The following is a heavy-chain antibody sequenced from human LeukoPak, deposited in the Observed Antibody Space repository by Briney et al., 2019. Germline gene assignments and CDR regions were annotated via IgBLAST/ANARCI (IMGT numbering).Heavy chain of an antibody. Sequence: GASVKVSCKASGYTFTNYYMHWVRQAPGQGLEWMGIINPSGGSTRYAQKFQGRVTVTRGTSTSTVYMELSSLRSEDTAVYYCARAPGIAELGISWFDPWGQGTLVTVSS. CDR2: INPSGGST. CDR3: ARAPGIAELGISWFDP. D-gene: IGHD6-13*01. CDR1: GYTFTNYY. J-gene: IGHJ5*02. V-gene: IGHV1-46*01.